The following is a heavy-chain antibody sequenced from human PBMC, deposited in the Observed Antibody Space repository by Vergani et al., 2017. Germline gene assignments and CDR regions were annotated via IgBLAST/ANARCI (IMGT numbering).Heavy chain of an antibody. CDR1: GGSISSGGYY. V-gene: IGHV4-31*03. Sequence: QVQLQESGPGLVKPSQTLSLTCTVSGGSISSGGYYWSWIRQHPGKGLEWIGYIYYSGSTYYNPSLKSRVTISVDTSKNQFSLKLSSVTAADTAVYYCARESPHIAAAGTGNYYYGMDVWGQGTTVTVSS. CDR2: IYYSGST. J-gene: IGHJ6*02. CDR3: ARESPHIAAAGTGNYYYGMDV. D-gene: IGHD6-13*01.